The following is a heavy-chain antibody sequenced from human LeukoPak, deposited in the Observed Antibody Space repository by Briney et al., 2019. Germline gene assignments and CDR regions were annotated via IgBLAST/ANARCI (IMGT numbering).Heavy chain of an antibody. Sequence: PVGSLRLSCAASGFTFSSYWMHWVRQAPGKGLVWVSRINSDGSSTSYADSVKGRFTISRDNAKNTLYLQMNSLRAEDTAVYYCARPLGERNYFDYWGQGTLVTVSS. CDR3: ARPLGERNYFDY. CDR1: GFTFSSYW. V-gene: IGHV3-74*01. D-gene: IGHD3-16*01. J-gene: IGHJ4*02. CDR2: INSDGSST.